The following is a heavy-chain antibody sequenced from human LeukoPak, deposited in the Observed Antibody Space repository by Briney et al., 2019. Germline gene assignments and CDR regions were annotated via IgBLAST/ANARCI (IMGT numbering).Heavy chain of an antibody. CDR2: IYYSGST. V-gene: IGHV4-59*01. D-gene: IGHD2-2*01. J-gene: IGHJ5*02. CDR1: DGSISSYY. CDR3: ARSPAAVVWFDP. Sequence: KPSETLSLTCTVSDGSISSYYWSWIRQPPGEGLEWIGYIYYSGSTNYNPSLKSRVTISVDTSKNQFSLKLSSVTAADTAVYYCARSPAAVVWFDPWGQGTLVTVSS.